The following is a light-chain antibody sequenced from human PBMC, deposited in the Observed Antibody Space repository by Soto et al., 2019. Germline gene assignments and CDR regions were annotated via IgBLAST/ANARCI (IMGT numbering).Light chain of an antibody. Sequence: DTQMTQSPSSLSASVGDRVTITCQASQDISQYLNWYQQKPGKAPKLLIHTASNLETGVPSRFSGSGSGTDFTFTISSLQPEDIATYYCQQYNSYLYTFGQGTKLEIK. CDR1: QDISQY. V-gene: IGKV1-33*01. J-gene: IGKJ2*01. CDR2: TAS. CDR3: QQYNSYLYT.